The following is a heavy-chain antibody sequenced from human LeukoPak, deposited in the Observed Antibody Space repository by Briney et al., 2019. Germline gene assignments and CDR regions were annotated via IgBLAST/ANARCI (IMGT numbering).Heavy chain of an antibody. CDR2: IYHSGST. J-gene: IGHJ5*02. Sequence: SETLSLTCTVSRGSITTYYWSWIRQTTGKGLEWMGNIYHSGSTTYNPSLKSRVTISVDTSKNQFSLRLTSVTAADTAVYYCAADRQQGGSGSYWFDAWGQGTQVTVSS. CDR1: RGSITTYY. V-gene: IGHV4-59*01. D-gene: IGHD3-10*01. CDR3: AADRQQGGSGSYWFDA.